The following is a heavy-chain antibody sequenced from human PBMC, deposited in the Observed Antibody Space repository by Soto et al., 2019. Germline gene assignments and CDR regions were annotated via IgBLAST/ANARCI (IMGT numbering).Heavy chain of an antibody. V-gene: IGHV4-59*01. J-gene: IGHJ3*02. Sequence: LSLTCTVSGRSLTNYYWTWIRQPPGKGLEWIGFIYYSGSTHYNPSLKSRVTISLDTSKNQFSLRLSSVTAADTAVYYCAGAPLRYYYDTTGPDAFDIWGQGTMVTVSS. D-gene: IGHD3-22*01. CDR1: GRSLTNYY. CDR2: IYYSGST. CDR3: AGAPLRYYYDTTGPDAFDI.